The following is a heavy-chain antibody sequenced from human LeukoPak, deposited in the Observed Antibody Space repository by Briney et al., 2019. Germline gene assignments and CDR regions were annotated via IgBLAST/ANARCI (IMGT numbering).Heavy chain of an antibody. Sequence: PGGSLRLSCAASGFTVSRSYMIWARQAPGKGLEWVSVIYSGGTTYYADSVKGRFTISRDNSKNTLYLQMNSLRAEGTAVYYCARGRGYSQSNWVDPWGQGTMVTVSA. CDR2: IYSGGTT. D-gene: IGHD5-18*01. V-gene: IGHV3-53*01. CDR1: GFTVSRSY. J-gene: IGHJ5*02. CDR3: ARGRGYSQSNWVDP.